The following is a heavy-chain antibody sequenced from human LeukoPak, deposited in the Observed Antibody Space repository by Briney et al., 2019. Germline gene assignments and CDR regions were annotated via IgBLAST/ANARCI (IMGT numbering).Heavy chain of an antibody. D-gene: IGHD2-15*01. CDR2: IYTSGST. J-gene: IGHJ3*02. V-gene: IGHV4-4*07. CDR3: ARDELLLTDFGFDAFDI. CDR1: GGSISIYY. Sequence: SETLSLTCTVSGGSISIYYWSWIRQPAGKGLEWIGRIYTSGSTNYNPSLKSRVTMSVDTSKNQFSLKLSSVTAADTAVYYCARDELLLTDFGFDAFDIWGQGTMVTVSS.